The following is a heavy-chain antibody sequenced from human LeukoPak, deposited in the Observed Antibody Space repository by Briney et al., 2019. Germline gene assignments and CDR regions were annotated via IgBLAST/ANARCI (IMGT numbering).Heavy chain of an antibody. J-gene: IGHJ4*02. Sequence: PGGSLRLSCAASGFTFSSYAMSWVRQAPGKGLEWVAVISYDGSNKYYADSVKGRFTISRDNSKNTLYLQMNSLRAEDTAVYYCARRADYYDSSGYLDYWGQGTLVTVSS. V-gene: IGHV3-30-3*01. CDR1: GFTFSSYA. D-gene: IGHD3-22*01. CDR3: ARRADYYDSSGYLDY. CDR2: ISYDGSNK.